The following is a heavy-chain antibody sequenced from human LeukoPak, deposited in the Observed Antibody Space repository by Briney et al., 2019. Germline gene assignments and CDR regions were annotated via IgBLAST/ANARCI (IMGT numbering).Heavy chain of an antibody. Sequence: GASVKVSCKASGYTFTGYYMHWVRQAPGQGLEWMGWINPNSGGTNYAQKFQGRVTMTGDTSISTAYMELSRLRSDDTAVYYCARSLIVVVPAAIDYWGQRTLVTVSA. J-gene: IGHJ4*02. CDR2: INPNSGGT. V-gene: IGHV1-2*02. D-gene: IGHD2-2*01. CDR3: ARSLIVVVPAAIDY. CDR1: GYTFTGYY.